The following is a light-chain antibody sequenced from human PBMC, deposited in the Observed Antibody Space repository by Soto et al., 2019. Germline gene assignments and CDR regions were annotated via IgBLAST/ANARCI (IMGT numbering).Light chain of an antibody. CDR1: QSVTSSD. CDR2: GAS. CDR3: QQYGSSPWT. V-gene: IGKV3-20*01. J-gene: IGKJ1*01. Sequence: EIVLTQSPGILSLSPGEGVTLSCRASQSVTSSDLAWYRQKPGQAPRLLIYGASSRATGIPDRFSGSGSGTDFTLTISRLEPEDFAVYYCQQYGSSPWTFGQGTKVDIK.